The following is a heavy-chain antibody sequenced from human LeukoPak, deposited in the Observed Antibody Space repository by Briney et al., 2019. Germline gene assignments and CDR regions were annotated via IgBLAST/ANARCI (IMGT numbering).Heavy chain of an antibody. CDR3: ARDFGDYGDYYFDY. J-gene: IGHJ4*02. Sequence: GASVKVSCKASGYTFTIYGISWVRQAPGQGLEWMGWISAYNGNTNYTQKLQGRVTMTTDTSTSTAYMELRSLRSDDTAVYYCARDFGDYGDYYFDYWGQGTLVTVSS. CDR2: ISAYNGNT. CDR1: GYTFTIYG. D-gene: IGHD4-17*01. V-gene: IGHV1-18*01.